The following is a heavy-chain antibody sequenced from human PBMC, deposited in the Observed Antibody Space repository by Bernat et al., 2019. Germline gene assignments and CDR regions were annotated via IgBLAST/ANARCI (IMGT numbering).Heavy chain of an antibody. CDR3: ARDTISHAFDI. D-gene: IGHD2-2*01. CDR1: GFTFSSYG. J-gene: IGHJ3*02. CDR2: IWYDGSNK. V-gene: IGHV3-33*01. Sequence: QVQLVESGGGVVQPGRSLRLSCAASGFTFSSYGMHWVRQAPGKGLEWVAVIWYDGSNKYYADSVKGRFTISRDNSKNTLYLQMNSLRAEDTAVYYCARDTISHAFDIWGQGTMVTVSS.